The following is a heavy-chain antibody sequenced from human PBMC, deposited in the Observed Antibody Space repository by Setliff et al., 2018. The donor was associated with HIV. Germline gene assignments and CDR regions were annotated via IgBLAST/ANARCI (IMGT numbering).Heavy chain of an antibody. CDR2: IYYSGST. V-gene: IGHV4-59*11. J-gene: IGHJ5*02. CDR1: DGSISSQY. D-gene: IGHD1-26*01. Sequence: SETLSLTCTVSDGSISSQYWSWIRQPPGKGLEWIGSIYYSGSTYYNPSLKSRVSMSLDTSKNQFSLKLTSVTAADTAVYYCARGGTSSNWFDPWGQGTLVTVSS. CDR3: ARGGTSSNWFDP.